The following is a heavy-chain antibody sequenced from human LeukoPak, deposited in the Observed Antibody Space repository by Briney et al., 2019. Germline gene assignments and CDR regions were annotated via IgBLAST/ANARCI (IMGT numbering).Heavy chain of an antibody. J-gene: IGHJ3*02. CDR1: GGSFSGYY. CDR2: INHSGST. V-gene: IGHV4-34*01. Sequence: KPSETLSLTCAVYGGSFSGYYWSWIRQPPGKGLEWIGEINHSGSTNYNPSLKSRVTISVDTSKNQFSLKLSSVTAADTAVYYCAREACSSGSCDAFDIWGQGTMVTVSS. CDR3: AREACSSGSCDAFDI. D-gene: IGHD2-15*01.